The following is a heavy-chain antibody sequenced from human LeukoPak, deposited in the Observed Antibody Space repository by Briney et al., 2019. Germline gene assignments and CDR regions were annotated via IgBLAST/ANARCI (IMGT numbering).Heavy chain of an antibody. CDR3: ARDYYDSSGYYLYYFDC. CDR2: MNPNSGNT. D-gene: IGHD3-22*01. V-gene: IGHV1-8*01. J-gene: IGHJ4*02. Sequence: ASVKVSCKASGYTFTSYDINWVRQATGQGLEWMGWMNPNSGNTGYAQKFQGRVTMTRNTPISTAYMELSSLRSEDTAVYYCARDYYDSSGYYLYYFDCWGQGTLVTVSS. CDR1: GYTFTSYD.